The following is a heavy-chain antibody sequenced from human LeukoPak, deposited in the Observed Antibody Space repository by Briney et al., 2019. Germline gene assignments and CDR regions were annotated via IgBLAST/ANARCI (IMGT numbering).Heavy chain of an antibody. CDR2: INHSGST. V-gene: IGHV4-34*01. CDR3: ARDMAAGTDSHPPHPGGIDY. D-gene: IGHD6-13*01. Sequence: PSETLSLTCAVYGGSFSGYYWSWIRQPPGKGLEWIGEINHSGSTNYNPSLKSRVTISVDTSKNQFSLKLSSVTAADTAVYYCARDMAAGTDSHPPHPGGIDYWGQGTLVTVSS. J-gene: IGHJ4*02. CDR1: GGSFSGYY.